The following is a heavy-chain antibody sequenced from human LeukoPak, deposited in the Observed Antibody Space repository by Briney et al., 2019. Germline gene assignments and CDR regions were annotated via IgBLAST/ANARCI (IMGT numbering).Heavy chain of an antibody. V-gene: IGHV3-30*02. CDR1: GFTFSSYG. J-gene: IGHJ6*02. D-gene: IGHD3-10*01. CDR2: IRYDGSNK. CDR3: VAPFTYYYGSGSYYLGILKDYYYGMDV. Sequence: PGGSLRLSCAASGFTFSSYGMHWVRQAPGKGLEWVAFIRYDGSNKYYADSVKGRFTISRDNSKNTLYLQMNSLRAEDTAVYYCVAPFTYYYGSGSYYLGILKDYYYGMDVWGQGTTVTVSS.